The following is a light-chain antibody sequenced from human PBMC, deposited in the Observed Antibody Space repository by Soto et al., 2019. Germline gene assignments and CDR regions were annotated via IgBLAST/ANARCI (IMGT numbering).Light chain of an antibody. J-gene: IGKJ4*01. CDR3: QQYNSFSLT. Sequence: DIQMTQSPSTLSASVGDRVTITCRASQSMSSWLAWYQQKPGKAPKLLIYKASSLLSGVPSRFSGSGSGTEFTLTISSLQPDDFETYYCQQYNSFSLTFGGGTKVDI. CDR2: KAS. V-gene: IGKV1-5*03. CDR1: QSMSSW.